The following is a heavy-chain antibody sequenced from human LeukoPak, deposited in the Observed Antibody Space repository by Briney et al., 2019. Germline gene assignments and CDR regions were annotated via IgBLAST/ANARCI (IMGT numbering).Heavy chain of an antibody. CDR3: AKAPNWNDGPLYYFDY. CDR2: ISGSGGST. D-gene: IGHD1-1*01. Sequence: PGGSLRLSCAASGFTFSSYAMSWVHQAPGKGLEWVSAISGSGGSTYYADSVKGRFTICRDNSKNTLYLQMNSLRAEDTAVYYCAKAPNWNDGPLYYFDYWGQGTLVTVSP. V-gene: IGHV3-23*01. J-gene: IGHJ4*02. CDR1: GFTFSSYA.